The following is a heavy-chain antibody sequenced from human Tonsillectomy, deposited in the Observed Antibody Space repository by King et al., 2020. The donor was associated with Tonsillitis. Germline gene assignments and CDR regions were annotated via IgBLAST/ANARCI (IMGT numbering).Heavy chain of an antibody. CDR1: GGTFSSYA. D-gene: IGHD3-22*01. CDR3: AGVLNNYYDSSRYFCAAGDAFVI. J-gene: IGHJ3*02. Sequence: VQLVESGAEVKKPGSSVKVSCKASGGTFSSYAISWVRQAPGQGLEWMGGIIPIFGTSNYAQKFQGRVTITADESTSTAYLDLSSLRSEDTAVYYCAGVLNNYYDSSRYFCAAGDAFVIWGQGTMDSVSS. CDR2: IIPIFGTS. V-gene: IGHV1-69*01.